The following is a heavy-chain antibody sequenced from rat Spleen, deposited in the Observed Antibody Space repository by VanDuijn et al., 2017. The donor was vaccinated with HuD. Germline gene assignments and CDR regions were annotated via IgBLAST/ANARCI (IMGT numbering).Heavy chain of an antibody. J-gene: IGHJ2*01. CDR1: GFTFNNYW. V-gene: IGHV5-31*01. CDR3: AVSGYGY. Sequence: EVQLVESGGGLVQPGRSLKLACIASGFTFNNYWMTWIRQAPGKGLEWVASISYDGSSTYYRDSVKGRFTISRDNAKSTLYLQMDSLRSEDTATYYCAVSGYGYWGQGVMVTVSS. CDR2: ISYDGSST. D-gene: IGHD4-3*01.